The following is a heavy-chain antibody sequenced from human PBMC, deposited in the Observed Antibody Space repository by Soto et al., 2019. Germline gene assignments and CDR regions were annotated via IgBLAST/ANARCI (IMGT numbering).Heavy chain of an antibody. Sequence: DVQLEESGGGLVKPGGSLRLSCVASEFTFSVYSMNWVRQAPGKGLEWVSSISSGSSYIYYADSVKGRFTMSSDNYKSSLFLHMNSLIVDDTAVYYCTRDWVNMRGGYYHYYDMDVCSRGTTVTVSS. V-gene: IGHV3-21*02. D-gene: IGHD2-2*01. J-gene: IGHJ6*02. CDR2: ISSGSSYI. CDR3: TRDWVNMRGGYYHYYDMDV. CDR1: EFTFSVYS.